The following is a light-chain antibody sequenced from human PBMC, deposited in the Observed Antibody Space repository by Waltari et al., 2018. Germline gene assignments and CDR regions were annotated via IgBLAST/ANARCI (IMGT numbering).Light chain of an antibody. CDR2: DVS. CDR3: SSYTSSSTLV. CDR1: SSDVGGYNH. J-gene: IGLJ3*02. V-gene: IGLV2-14*03. Sequence: QSALTQPASVSGSPGQSITIPCTGTSSDVGGYNHVPWYQQHPGKAPKLMIYDVSNRPSGVSIRFSGSKSGNTASLTISGLQAEDEADYYCSSYTSSSTLVFGGGTKLTVL.